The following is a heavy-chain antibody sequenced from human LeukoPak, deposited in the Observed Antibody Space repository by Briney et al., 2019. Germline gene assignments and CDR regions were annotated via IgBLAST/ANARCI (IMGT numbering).Heavy chain of an antibody. CDR1: GFTLRTHG. Sequence: GGSLRLSCVAYGFTLRTHGMHWVRQAPGKGPEWVANIKEDGSEINYVDSVKGRFTISRDNAKNSLYLQMNSLRVEDTAVYYCARDRGYSTFDYWGQGTLVTVSS. J-gene: IGHJ4*02. D-gene: IGHD4-23*01. CDR3: ARDRGYSTFDY. V-gene: IGHV3-7*01. CDR2: IKEDGSEI.